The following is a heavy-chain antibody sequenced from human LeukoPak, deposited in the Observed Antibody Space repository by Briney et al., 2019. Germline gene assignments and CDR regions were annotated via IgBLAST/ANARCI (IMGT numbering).Heavy chain of an antibody. J-gene: IGHJ3*01. CDR3: ASETTRGYSYGSPTDGFDL. CDR1: GFTVSSNY. CDR2: ISSSSSYI. Sequence: GGSLRLSCAASGFTVSSNYMSWVRKAPGKGLEWVSSISSSSSYIYYANSVKGRFTISRDNARKSLFLQMNSLRAEDTAVYYCASETTRGYSYGSPTDGFDLWGQGTMVTVSS. V-gene: IGHV3-21*01. D-gene: IGHD5-18*01.